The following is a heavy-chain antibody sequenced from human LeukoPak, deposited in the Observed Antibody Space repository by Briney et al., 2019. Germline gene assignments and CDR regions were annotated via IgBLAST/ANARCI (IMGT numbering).Heavy chain of an antibody. CDR3: ARDYYDSSGYYHYYYYYYMDV. J-gene: IGHJ6*03. CDR2: INTNTGNP. Sequence: ASVKVSCKASGNTFSSSALNWVRQAPGQGLEWMGWINTNTGNPTYAQGFTGRFVFSLDTSVSTAYLQISSLKAEDTAVYYCARDYYDSSGYYHYYYYYYMDVWGKGTTVTVSS. V-gene: IGHV7-4-1*02. D-gene: IGHD3-22*01. CDR1: GNTFSSSA.